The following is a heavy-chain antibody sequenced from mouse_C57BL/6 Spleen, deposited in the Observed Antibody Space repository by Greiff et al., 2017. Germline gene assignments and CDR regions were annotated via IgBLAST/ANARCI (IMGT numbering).Heavy chain of an antibody. CDR1: GYTFTSYW. CDR3: ARLYSNYLAWFAY. Sequence: QVQLQQPGAELVRPGSSVKLSCKASGYTFTSYWMHWVKQRPIQGLEWIGNIDPSDSETHYNQKFKDKATLTVDKSSSTAYMQLSSLTSEDSAVYYCARLYSNYLAWFAYWGQGTLVTVSA. V-gene: IGHV1-52*01. CDR2: IDPSDSET. J-gene: IGHJ3*01. D-gene: IGHD2-5*01.